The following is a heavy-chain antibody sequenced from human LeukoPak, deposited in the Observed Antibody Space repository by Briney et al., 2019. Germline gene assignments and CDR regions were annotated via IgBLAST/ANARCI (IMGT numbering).Heavy chain of an antibody. CDR3: ARDGLHTAHFDY. D-gene: IGHD5-18*01. CDR2: VSDSSDV. CDR1: GFTFSTYT. J-gene: IGHJ4*02. Sequence: GGSQRLSCAASGFTFSTYTMNWVRHAPGKGLEWVSTVSDSSDVHYSDSVKGRFTISRDNARNSLYLQMNSLRDEDTAVYYCARDGLHTAHFDYWGQGTLVTVSS. V-gene: IGHV3-48*02.